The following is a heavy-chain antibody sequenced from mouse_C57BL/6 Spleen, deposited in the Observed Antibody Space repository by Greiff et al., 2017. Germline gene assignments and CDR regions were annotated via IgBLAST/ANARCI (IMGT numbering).Heavy chain of an antibody. V-gene: IGHV1-26*01. Sequence: VQLQQSGPELVKPGASVKISCKASGYTFTDYYMNWVKQSHGKSLEWIGDINPNNGGTSYNQKFKGKATLTVDKSSSTAYMELRSLTSEDSAVYYCARNPYDSNFDYWGQGTTLTVSS. CDR3: ARNPYDSNFDY. J-gene: IGHJ2*01. CDR1: GYTFTDYY. D-gene: IGHD2-5*01. CDR2: INPNNGGT.